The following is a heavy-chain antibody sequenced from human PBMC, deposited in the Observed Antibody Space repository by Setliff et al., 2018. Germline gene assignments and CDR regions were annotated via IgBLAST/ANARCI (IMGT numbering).Heavy chain of an antibody. J-gene: IGHJ5*02. Sequence: SETLSLTCAVYGGSFSGDYWSWIRQPPGKGLEWIGEINHSGSTNYNPSLKSRVTISVDTSKNQFSLKLSSVTAADTAVYYCARDGCSGGSCYSPSLFDPWGQGTLVTVSS. CDR2: INHSGST. CDR3: ARDGCSGGSCYSPSLFDP. CDR1: GGSFSGDY. D-gene: IGHD2-15*01. V-gene: IGHV4-34*01.